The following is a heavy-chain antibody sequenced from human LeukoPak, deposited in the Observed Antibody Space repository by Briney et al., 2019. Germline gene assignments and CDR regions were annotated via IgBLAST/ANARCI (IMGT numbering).Heavy chain of an antibody. J-gene: IGHJ4*02. CDR3: ARGAIYSGYDLTWDY. D-gene: IGHD5-12*01. CDR2: IYYGGST. CDR1: GGSISSYY. Sequence: PSETLSLTCTVSGGSISSYYWSWIRQPPGKGLEWIGYIYYGGSTNYNPSLKSRVTISVDTSKNQFSLKLSSVTAADTAVYYCARGAIYSGYDLTWDYWGQGTLVTVSS. V-gene: IGHV4-59*01.